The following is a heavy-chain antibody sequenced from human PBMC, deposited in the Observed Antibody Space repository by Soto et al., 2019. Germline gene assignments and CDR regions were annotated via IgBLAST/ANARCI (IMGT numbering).Heavy chain of an antibody. V-gene: IGHV3-48*02. CDR1: GFTFSSYS. Sequence: LRLSCAASGFTFSSYSMNWVRQAPGKGLEWVSYISSSSSTIYYADSVKGRFTISRDNAKNSLYLQMNSLRDEDTAVYYCARGFRLAGYSSGWYSEGMDVWGQGTTVTVSS. CDR2: ISSSSSTI. CDR3: ARGFRLAGYSSGWYSEGMDV. D-gene: IGHD6-19*01. J-gene: IGHJ6*02.